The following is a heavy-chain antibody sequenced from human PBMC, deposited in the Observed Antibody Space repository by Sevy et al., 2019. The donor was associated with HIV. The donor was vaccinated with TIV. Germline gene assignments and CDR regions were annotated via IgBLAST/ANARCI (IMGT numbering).Heavy chain of an antibody. CDR2: ISSSSSYI. Sequence: GGSLRLSCAASGFTFSSYSMNWVRQAPGKGLEWVSSISSSSSYIYYADSVKGRFTIYRDNAKTSLYLQMNSLRAEDTAVYYCARDRSSSDYWGQGTLVTVSS. D-gene: IGHD6-6*01. CDR3: ARDRSSSDY. V-gene: IGHV3-21*01. CDR1: GFTFSSYS. J-gene: IGHJ4*02.